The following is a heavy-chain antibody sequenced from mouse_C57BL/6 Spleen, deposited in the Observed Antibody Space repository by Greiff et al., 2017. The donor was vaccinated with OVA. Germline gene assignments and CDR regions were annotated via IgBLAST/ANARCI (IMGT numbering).Heavy chain of an antibody. CDR3: ARDYYGSRGWFAY. Sequence: VQLQQSGAELAKPGASVKLSCKASGYTFTSYWMHWVKQRPGQGLEWIGYINPSSGYTKYNQKFKDKATLTADKSSSTAYMQLSSLTYEDSAVYYCARDYYGSRGWFAYWGQGTLVTVSA. D-gene: IGHD1-1*01. V-gene: IGHV1-7*01. CDR1: GYTFTSYW. J-gene: IGHJ3*01. CDR2: INPSSGYT.